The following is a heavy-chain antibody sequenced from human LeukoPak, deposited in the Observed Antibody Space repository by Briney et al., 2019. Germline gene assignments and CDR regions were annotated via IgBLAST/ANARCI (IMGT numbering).Heavy chain of an antibody. CDR3: AKSSSPSSFDP. V-gene: IGHV3-23*01. J-gene: IGHJ5*02. CDR1: GFTFSSYA. D-gene: IGHD2-2*01. CDR2: ISGSGGST. Sequence: GGSLRLSCVVSGFTFSSYAMSWVRQAPGKGLEWVSGISGSGGSTYYADSVKGRFTISRDNTKNTLYLQMNSLRAEDTAVYYCAKSSSPSSFDPWGQGTLVTVSS.